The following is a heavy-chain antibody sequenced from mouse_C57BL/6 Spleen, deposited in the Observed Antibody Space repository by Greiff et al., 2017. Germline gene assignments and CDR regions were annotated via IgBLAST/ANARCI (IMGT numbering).Heavy chain of an antibody. CDR3: ARRRADYYGDFFDY. CDR2: INPNNGGT. V-gene: IGHV1-18*01. Sequence: EVQLQQSGPELVKPGASVKIPCKASGYTFTDYNMDWVKQSHGKSLEWIGDINPNNGGTIYNQKFKGKATLTVDKSSSTAYMELRSLTSEDTAVYYCARRRADYYGDFFDYWGQGTTLTVSS. J-gene: IGHJ2*01. CDR1: GYTFTDYN. D-gene: IGHD1-1*01.